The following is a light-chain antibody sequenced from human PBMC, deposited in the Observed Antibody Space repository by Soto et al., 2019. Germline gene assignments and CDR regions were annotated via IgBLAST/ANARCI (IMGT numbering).Light chain of an antibody. CDR2: GAS. CDR3: QQYNYWPPLT. J-gene: IGKJ4*01. V-gene: IGKV3-15*01. CDR1: QNINVY. Sequence: EVVLTQSPATLSVSPGESATLSCRASQNINVYLAWYQHKPGQAPRLLIIGASTRATGIPARFSGSGSGTEFTLTISGLQSEAFAVYYCQQYNYWPPLTFGGGTKVEFK.